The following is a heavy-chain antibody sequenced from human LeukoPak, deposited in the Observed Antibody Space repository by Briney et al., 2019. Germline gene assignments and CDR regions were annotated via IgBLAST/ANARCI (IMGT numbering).Heavy chain of an antibody. Sequence: GGSLRLSCAASELIVSSNYMSWVRQAPGKGLEWVSVIYSGGNTDYADSVKGRFTISRDNSKNTLYLQMNSLRAEDTAVYYCASPQYQNSYMDVWGKGTTVIVSS. J-gene: IGHJ6*03. CDR1: ELIVSSNY. V-gene: IGHV3-53*01. D-gene: IGHD2-2*01. CDR2: IYSGGNT. CDR3: ASPQYQNSYMDV.